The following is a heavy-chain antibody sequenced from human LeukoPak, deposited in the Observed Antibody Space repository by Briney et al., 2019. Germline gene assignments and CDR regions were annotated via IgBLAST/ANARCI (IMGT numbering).Heavy chain of an antibody. Sequence: PGGSLRLSCVTSGFNFSNYWMNWVRQAPGKGLEWVANIKQDGSETYYVDAVKGRFTISRDNARNSLSLQMNSLRDEDPAVYFCAGGTGWLIDHWGQGTLVAVSS. J-gene: IGHJ4*02. CDR1: GFNFSNYW. CDR3: AGGTGWLIDH. V-gene: IGHV3-7*04. CDR2: IKQDGSET. D-gene: IGHD6-19*01.